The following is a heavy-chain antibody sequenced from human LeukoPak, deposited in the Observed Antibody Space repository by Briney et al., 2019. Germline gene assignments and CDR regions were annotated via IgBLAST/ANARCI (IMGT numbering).Heavy chain of an antibody. CDR2: ISAYNGNT. CDR3: ASVRRGSCTSPSRLGRPTFAY. Sequence: ASVKVSCKASGYTFTSYGISWVRQAPGQGLEWMGWISAYNGNTNYAQKLQGRVTMTTDTSTSTAYMELRSLRSDDTAVSYCASVRRGSCTSPSRLGRPTFAYWGQGPLVPVSS. CDR1: GYTFTSYG. D-gene: IGHD2-2*01. V-gene: IGHV1-18*01. J-gene: IGHJ4*02.